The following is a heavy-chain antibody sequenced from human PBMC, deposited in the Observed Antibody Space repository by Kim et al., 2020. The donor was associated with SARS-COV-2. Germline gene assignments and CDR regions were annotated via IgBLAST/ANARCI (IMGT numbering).Heavy chain of an antibody. CDR1: GYSFTSYW. D-gene: IGHD2-2*01. Sequence: GESLKISCKGSGYSFTSYWISWVRQMPGKGLEWMGRIDPSDSYTNYSPSFQGHVTIPADKSISTAYLQWSSLKASDTAMYYCARLYCSSTSCLYSGMDVWGQGTTVTVSS. CDR3: ARLYCSSTSCLYSGMDV. V-gene: IGHV5-10-1*01. J-gene: IGHJ6*02. CDR2: IDPSDSYT.